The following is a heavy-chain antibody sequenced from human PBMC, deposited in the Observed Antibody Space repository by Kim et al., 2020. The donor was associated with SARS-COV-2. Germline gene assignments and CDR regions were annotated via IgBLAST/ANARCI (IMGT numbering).Heavy chain of an antibody. CDR1: GGSFSGYY. V-gene: IGHV4-34*01. CDR3: ARTSIAVAGTAGNWFDP. J-gene: IGHJ5*02. Sequence: SETLSLTCAVYGGSFSGYYWSWIRQPPGKGLEWIGEINHSGSTNYNPSLKSRVTISVDTSKNQFSLKLSSVTAADTAVYYCARTSIAVAGTAGNWFDPWGQGTLVTVSS. D-gene: IGHD6-19*01. CDR2: INHSGST.